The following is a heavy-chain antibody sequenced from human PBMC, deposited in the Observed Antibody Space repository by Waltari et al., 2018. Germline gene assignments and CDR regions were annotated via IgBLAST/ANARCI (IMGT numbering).Heavy chain of an antibody. CDR2: IYHSGST. J-gene: IGHJ5*02. CDR3: ASLPARVAATRSWFDP. Sequence: QVQLQESGPGLVKPSETLSLTCAVSGYSISSGYYWGWIRQPPGKGLEWIGSIYHSGSTYYNPSLKSRVTISVDTSKNQFSLKLSSVTAADTAVYYCASLPARVAATRSWFDPWGQGTLVTVSS. CDR1: GYSISSGYY. V-gene: IGHV4-38-2*01. D-gene: IGHD2-15*01.